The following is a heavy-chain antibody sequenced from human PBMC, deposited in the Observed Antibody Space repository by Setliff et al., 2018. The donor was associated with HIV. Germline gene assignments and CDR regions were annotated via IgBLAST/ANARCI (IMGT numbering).Heavy chain of an antibody. D-gene: IGHD3-9*01. J-gene: IGHJ4*02. CDR1: GGSISDSRYY. Sequence: SETLSLTCTVSGGSISDSRYYWSWIRQPPGKGLEWIGEINHSGSTNYNPSLKSRLTISVDTSKNQFSLKLSSVTAADTAVYYCVRNSFDYVEEEWGQGTLVTVSS. V-gene: IGHV4-39*07. CDR2: INHSGST. CDR3: VRNSFDYVEEE.